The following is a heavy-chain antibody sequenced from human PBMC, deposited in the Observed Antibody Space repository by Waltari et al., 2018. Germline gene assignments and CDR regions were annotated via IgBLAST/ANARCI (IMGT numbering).Heavy chain of an antibody. D-gene: IGHD5-18*01. V-gene: IGHV1-2*02. J-gene: IGHJ4*02. Sequence: QVQLVQSGAEVKKPGASVKVSCKASGYTFTGYYMHWVRQAPGQGLEWMGWINPNSGGTNYAQKFQGRVTMTRDTSISTAYMELSRLRSDDTAVYYCARAGGYSYGYKYYFDYWGQGTLVTVSS. CDR1: GYTFTGYY. CDR3: ARAGGYSYGYKYYFDY. CDR2: INPNSGGT.